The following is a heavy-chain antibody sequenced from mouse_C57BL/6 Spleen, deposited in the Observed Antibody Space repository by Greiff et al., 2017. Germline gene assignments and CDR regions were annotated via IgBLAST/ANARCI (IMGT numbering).Heavy chain of an antibody. CDR3: ARSPITTVVDWYFDV. Sequence: QVQLKQPGAELVMPGASVKLSCKASGYTFTSYWMHWVKQRPGQGLEWIGEIDPSDSYTNYNQKFKGKSTLTVDKSSSTAYMQLSSLTSEDSAVYYCARSPITTVVDWYFDVWGTGTTVTVSS. D-gene: IGHD1-1*01. V-gene: IGHV1-69*01. J-gene: IGHJ1*03. CDR1: GYTFTSYW. CDR2: IDPSDSYT.